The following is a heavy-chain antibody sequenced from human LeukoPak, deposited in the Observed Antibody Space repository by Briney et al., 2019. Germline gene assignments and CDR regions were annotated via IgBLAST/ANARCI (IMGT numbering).Heavy chain of an antibody. CDR1: GFTFSSYG. J-gene: IGHJ4*02. Sequence: PGGSLRLSCAASGFTFSSYGMSWVRQAPGKGLEWVSAISGSGGSTYYADSVKGRFTISRDNSKNTLYLQMNSLRAEDTAVYYCAKDGLILTGYYNVPNFDYWGQGTLVTVSS. V-gene: IGHV3-23*01. D-gene: IGHD3-9*01. CDR2: ISGSGGST. CDR3: AKDGLILTGYYNVPNFDY.